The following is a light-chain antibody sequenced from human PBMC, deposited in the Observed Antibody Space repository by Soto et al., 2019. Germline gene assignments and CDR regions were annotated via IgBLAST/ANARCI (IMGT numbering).Light chain of an antibody. CDR1: SSDVGSYNL. Sequence: QSALTQPASVSGSPGQSITISCTGTSSDVGSYNLVSWYQQHPGKAPKLMIYEGSKRPSGVSNRFSGSKSGNTASLTISGLQAEDEADYYCCSYAGRGGVVFGGGTKLTVL. CDR2: EGS. V-gene: IGLV2-23*01. J-gene: IGLJ2*01. CDR3: CSYAGRGGVV.